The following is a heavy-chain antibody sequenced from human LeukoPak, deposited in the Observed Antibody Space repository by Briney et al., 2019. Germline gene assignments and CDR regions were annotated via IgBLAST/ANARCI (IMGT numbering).Heavy chain of an antibody. V-gene: IGHV3-23*01. CDR3: AKDLYSNYGPADY. Sequence: GGSLRLSCVASGFTFSNYAMSWVRQAPGKGLDWVSVISGSAGKIRYAGSVKGRFAISRDNSENTVYLQMNSLRDEDTAVYYCAKDLYSNYGPADYWGQGNLVTVSS. J-gene: IGHJ4*02. CDR1: GFTFSNYA. D-gene: IGHD4-11*01. CDR2: ISGSAGKI.